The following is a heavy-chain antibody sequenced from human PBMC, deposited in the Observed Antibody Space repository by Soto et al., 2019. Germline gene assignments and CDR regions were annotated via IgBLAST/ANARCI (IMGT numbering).Heavy chain of an antibody. V-gene: IGHV3-11*06. CDR2: ISSSSSYT. Sequence: GGSLRLSCAASGFTFSDYYMSWIRQAPGKGLEWVSYISSSSSYTNYADSVKGRFTISRDNAKNSLYLQMNSLRAEDTAVYYCARVEDIVVVPAAFDIWGQGTMVTVSS. J-gene: IGHJ3*02. CDR3: ARVEDIVVVPAAFDI. D-gene: IGHD2-2*01. CDR1: GFTFSDYY.